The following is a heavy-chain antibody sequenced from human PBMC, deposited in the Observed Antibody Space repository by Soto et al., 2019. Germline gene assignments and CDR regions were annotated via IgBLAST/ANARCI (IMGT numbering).Heavy chain of an antibody. D-gene: IGHD5-18*01. CDR2: IKSKTDGGTV. CDR3: SHGYYQYFES. J-gene: IGHJ4*02. CDR1: GVTLSNVW. Sequence: GSLRLSCAVSGVTLSNVWMNWVRQAPGKGPEWVGRIKSKTDGGTVDYAAPVKDRFTISRDDSENTLYLQMNSLKTEDTAVYYCSHGYYQYFESWGQGTLVTVSS. V-gene: IGHV3-15*07.